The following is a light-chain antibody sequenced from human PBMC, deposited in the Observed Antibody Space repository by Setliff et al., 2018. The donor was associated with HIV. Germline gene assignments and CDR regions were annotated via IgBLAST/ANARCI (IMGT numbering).Light chain of an antibody. CDR1: NIGSKS. Sequence: SYELTQPPSVSVAPGKTARISCGGNNIGSKSVHWSQQKPGQAPVLVVYDDSDRPSGIPERFSGSNSGSTATLTISRVEAGDEADYYCQVWDRSSDHYVFGTGTKVTVL. V-gene: IGLV3-21*03. CDR3: QVWDRSSDHYV. J-gene: IGLJ1*01. CDR2: DDS.